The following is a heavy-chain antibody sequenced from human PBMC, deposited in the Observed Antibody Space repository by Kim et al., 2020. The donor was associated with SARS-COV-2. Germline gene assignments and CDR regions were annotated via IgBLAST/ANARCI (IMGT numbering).Heavy chain of an antibody. J-gene: IGHJ5*02. D-gene: IGHD3-3*01. V-gene: IGHV4-31*03. CDR3: AGASQLTIFGVVGWFDP. CDR2: IYYSGST. CDR1: GGSFSSGGYY. Sequence: SETLSLTCTVSGGSFSSGGYYWSWIRQHPGKGLEWIGYIYYSGSTYHNPSLKSRVTISVDTSKNQFSLKLSSVTAADTAVYYCAGASQLTIFGVVGWFDPGGQGTLVTVSS.